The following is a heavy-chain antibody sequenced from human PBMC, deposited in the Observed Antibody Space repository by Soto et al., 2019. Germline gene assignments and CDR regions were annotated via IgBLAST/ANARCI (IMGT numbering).Heavy chain of an antibody. D-gene: IGHD5-12*01. CDR1: GFSLSTSGMR. CDR2: IDWDDDK. V-gene: IGHV2-70*04. CDR3: ARSVSIEMATILDY. J-gene: IGHJ4*02. Sequence: SCPTLVNPTQTLTLTCTFSGFSLSTSGMRVSWIRQPPGKALEWPARIDWDDDKFYSTSLKTRLTISKDTSKNQVVLTMTNMDPVDTATYYCARSVSIEMATILDYWGQGTLVTVYS.